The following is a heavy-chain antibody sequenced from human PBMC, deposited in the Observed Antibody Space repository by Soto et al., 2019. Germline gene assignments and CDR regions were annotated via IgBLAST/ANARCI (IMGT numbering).Heavy chain of an antibody. V-gene: IGHV1-69*01. Sequence: QVQLVQSGAEVKKPGSSVKVSCKASGGTFSSYAISWVRQAPGQGLEWMGGIIPIFGTANYAQKFQGRVTSTADESTSTAYMELSSLRSEDTAVYYCASDKPFEPYYCGMDVWCQGTTVTVSS. D-gene: IGHD3-9*01. CDR3: ASDKPFEPYYCGMDV. CDR1: GGTFSSYA. J-gene: IGHJ6*02. CDR2: IIPIFGTA.